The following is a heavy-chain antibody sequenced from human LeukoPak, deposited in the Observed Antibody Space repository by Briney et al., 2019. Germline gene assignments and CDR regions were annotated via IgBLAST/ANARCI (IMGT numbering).Heavy chain of an antibody. Sequence: PGGSLRLSCAASGFTVSSNYMSWVRQAPGQGLEWVSAISGSGGSTYYADSVKGRFTISRDNSKNTLYLQMNSLRAEDTAVYYCAKVLSGSYGYWGQGTLVTVSS. V-gene: IGHV3-23*01. CDR2: ISGSGGST. CDR3: AKVLSGSYGY. D-gene: IGHD1-26*01. J-gene: IGHJ4*02. CDR1: GFTVSSNY.